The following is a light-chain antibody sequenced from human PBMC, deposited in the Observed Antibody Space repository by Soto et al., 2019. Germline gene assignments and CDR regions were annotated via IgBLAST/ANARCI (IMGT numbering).Light chain of an antibody. Sequence: EIEMTQSPAALSLAPGERVTLSCRASESVSTNLAWYQQQAGQAPRLRIYGASTRATGIPARLSGSGSGTEFTLTISSMQSEDFAVYYCQQYSIWRTFGQGTKVDIK. J-gene: IGKJ1*01. CDR3: QQYSIWRT. CDR1: ESVSTN. CDR2: GAS. V-gene: IGKV3-15*01.